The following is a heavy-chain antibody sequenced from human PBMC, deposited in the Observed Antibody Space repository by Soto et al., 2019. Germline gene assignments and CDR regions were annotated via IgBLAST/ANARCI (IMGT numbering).Heavy chain of an antibody. CDR3: ARVRGEEQWGPYNWFDP. CDR2: ISAYNGNT. D-gene: IGHD6-19*01. Sequence: QVQLVQSGAEVKKPGASVKVSCKASGYTFTSYGISWVRQAPGQGLEWMGWISAYNGNTSDAQKLQGRVTMTTDTSTSTAYMELRSLRSDDTAVYYCARVRGEEQWGPYNWFDPWGQGTLVTVSS. J-gene: IGHJ5*02. CDR1: GYTFTSYG. V-gene: IGHV1-18*01.